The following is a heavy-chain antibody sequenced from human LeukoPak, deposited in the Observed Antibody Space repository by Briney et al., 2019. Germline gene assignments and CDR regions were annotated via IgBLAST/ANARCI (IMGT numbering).Heavy chain of an antibody. J-gene: IGHJ5*02. V-gene: IGHV4-61*02. CDR3: ARDYLTGSGYNWDFDP. D-gene: IGHD3-3*01. CDR2: IYTSGST. Sequence: SETLSLTCTVSGGSISSSSYYWSWIRQPAGKGLEWIGRIYTSGSTNYNPSLKSRVTMSVDTSKNQFSLKLSSVTAADTAVYYCARDYLTGSGYNWDFDPWGQGTLVTVSS. CDR1: GGSISSSSYY.